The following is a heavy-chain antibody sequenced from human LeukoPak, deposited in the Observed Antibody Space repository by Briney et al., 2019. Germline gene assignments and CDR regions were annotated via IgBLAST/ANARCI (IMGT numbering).Heavy chain of an antibody. D-gene: IGHD6-6*01. J-gene: IGHJ4*02. CDR3: ARLLSSIAASSDY. CDR1: GGSISSGDYY. V-gene: IGHV4-31*03. CDR2: IYYSGST. Sequence: SETLSLTCTVSGGSISSGDYYWSWIRQHPGTGLEWIGYIYYSGSTYYNPSLKSRVTISVDTSKNQFSLKLSSVTAADTAVYYCARLLSSIAASSDYWGQGTLVTVSS.